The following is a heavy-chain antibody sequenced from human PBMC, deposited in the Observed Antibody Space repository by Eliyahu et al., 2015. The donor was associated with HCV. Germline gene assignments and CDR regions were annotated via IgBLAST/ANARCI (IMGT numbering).Heavy chain of an antibody. CDR3: ASGGGGIAVAGTGGWFDP. J-gene: IGHJ5*02. V-gene: IGHV4-59*01. D-gene: IGHD6-19*01. CDR2: IHYRGST. CDR1: GGXIXTYY. Sequence: QVQLQESRPGLVKPSETLSXTCXVXGGXIXTYYWSWXRXPPGKGLEWIGYIHYRGSTNYNPSLKSRVTISVDTSKNQFSLILTSVTAADTAVYYCASGGGGIAVAGTGGWFDPWGQGTLVTVSS.